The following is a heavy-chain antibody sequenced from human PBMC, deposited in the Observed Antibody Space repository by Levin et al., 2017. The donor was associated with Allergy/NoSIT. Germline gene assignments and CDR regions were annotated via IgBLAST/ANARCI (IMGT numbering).Heavy chain of an antibody. J-gene: IGHJ5*02. CDR1: GFTFSSYW. Sequence: ETLSLTCAASGFTFSSYWMHWVRQAPGKGLVWVSRINSDGSSTSYADSVKGRFTISRDNAKNTLYLQMNSLRAEDTAVYYCAREARAWYYYDSSTNWFDPWGQGTLVTVSS. CDR2: INSDGSST. CDR3: AREARAWYYYDSSTNWFDP. D-gene: IGHD3-22*01. V-gene: IGHV3-74*01.